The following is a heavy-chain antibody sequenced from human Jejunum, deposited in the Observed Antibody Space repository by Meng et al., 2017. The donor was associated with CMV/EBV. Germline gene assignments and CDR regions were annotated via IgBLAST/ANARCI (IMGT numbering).Heavy chain of an antibody. V-gene: IGHV3-23*01. Sequence: VSNYAMHWVRQAPGKGLEWVSGISGISASTKYAASVKGRFTFSRDNSNNTLYLQMNSLRAEDTAVYYCAKMSFDLWSGYYALDLWGQGIMVTVSS. J-gene: IGHJ3*01. CDR1: VSNYA. CDR2: ISGISAST. CDR3: AKMSFDLWSGYYALDL. D-gene: IGHD3-3*01.